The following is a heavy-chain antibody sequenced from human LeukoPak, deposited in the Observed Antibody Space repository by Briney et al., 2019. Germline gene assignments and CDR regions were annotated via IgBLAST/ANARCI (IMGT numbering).Heavy chain of an antibody. J-gene: IGHJ4*02. Sequence: GGSLRLSCEASGFIFSSYGFHWVRQAPGKGLEWVTLISYDGRNQYYGQSVKGRFTISRDNSKNIVYLQMNSLRIEDTGVYYCARVRGYSGYPDYWGQGTLVTVSS. CDR1: GFIFSSYG. CDR3: ARVRGYSGYPDY. D-gene: IGHD5-12*01. V-gene: IGHV3-30*03. CDR2: ISYDGRNQ.